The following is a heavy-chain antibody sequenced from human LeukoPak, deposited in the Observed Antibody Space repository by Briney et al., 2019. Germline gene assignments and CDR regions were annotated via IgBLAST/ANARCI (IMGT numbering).Heavy chain of an antibody. D-gene: IGHD5-18*01. CDR2: ISAYNGNT. Sequence: ASVKVSCKASGYTFTSYGISWVRQAPGQGLEWMGWISAYNGNTNYAQKLQGRVTMTTDTSTSTAYMELRSLRSDDTAVYYCARAVGTAMVLRVEFDYWGQGTLVTVSS. V-gene: IGHV1-18*01. CDR3: ARAVGTAMVLRVEFDY. J-gene: IGHJ4*02. CDR1: GYTFTSYG.